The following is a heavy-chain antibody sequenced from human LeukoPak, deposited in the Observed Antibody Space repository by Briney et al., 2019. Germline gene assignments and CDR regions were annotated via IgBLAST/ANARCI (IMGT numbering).Heavy chain of an antibody. CDR3: ARGRWTATETTYYLDY. D-gene: IGHD4-17*01. CDR2: INAGNGKT. CDR1: GYSFSDYA. J-gene: IGHJ4*02. Sequence: GASVKVSCKASGYSFSDYAIQWVRQAPGQRLEWMGWINAGNGKTKYSQNFQGRGTITRDRSASIAYMELSSLRSEDTSIYYCARGRWTATETTYYLDYWGQGTLVTVSS. V-gene: IGHV1-3*01.